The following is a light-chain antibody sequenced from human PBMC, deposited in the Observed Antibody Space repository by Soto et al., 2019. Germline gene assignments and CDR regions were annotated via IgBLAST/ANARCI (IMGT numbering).Light chain of an antibody. J-gene: IGKJ1*01. CDR3: QQYNSFWT. CDR2: DAF. CDR1: QSISTW. V-gene: IGKV1-5*01. Sequence: DIQMTQSPSTPSASVGDRVTITCRASQSISTWLAWYQQKPGKAPKLLIYDAFYLERGVPSRFSGSGSGTEFTLTISSLQPDDLATYYCQQYNSFWTFGQGTKVDIK.